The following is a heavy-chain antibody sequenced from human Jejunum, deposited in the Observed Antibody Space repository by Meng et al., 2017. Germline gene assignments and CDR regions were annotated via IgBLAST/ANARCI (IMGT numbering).Heavy chain of an antibody. CDR2: ISDDASKT. D-gene: IGHD3-10*01. Sequence: GGSLRLSCAASGFTFSTYAMHWVRQAPGKGVEWVAVISDDASKTYYTDSVKGRSTISRDNSRDPLYLQVSSLSTNDTALYYCARDNGFHYYDSANRNSWFTNWFDSWGQGTLVTVSS. V-gene: IGHV3-30*04. J-gene: IGHJ5*01. CDR3: ARDNGFHYYDSANRNSWFTNWFDS. CDR1: GFTFSTYA.